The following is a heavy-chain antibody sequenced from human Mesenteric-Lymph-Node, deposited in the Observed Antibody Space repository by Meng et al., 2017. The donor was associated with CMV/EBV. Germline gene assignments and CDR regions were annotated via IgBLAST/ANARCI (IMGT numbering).Heavy chain of an antibody. CDR3: AKDRSGIVPGGIRT. D-gene: IGHD2-2*01. CDR1: GFTFSNYG. CDR2: IRYDGNNK. J-gene: IGHJ4*02. V-gene: IGHV3-30*02. Sequence: GGSLRLSCAVSGFTFSNYGMHWVRQAPGKGLEWVAFIRYDGNNKYYSDSVKGRFTISRDDAKNTLYLQMNSLRAEDTAVYYCAKDRSGIVPGGIRTWGQGTLVTVSS.